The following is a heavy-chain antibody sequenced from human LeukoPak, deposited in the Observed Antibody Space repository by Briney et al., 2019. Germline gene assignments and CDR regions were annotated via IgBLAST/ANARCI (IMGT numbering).Heavy chain of an antibody. D-gene: IGHD6-19*01. CDR3: ARHGYSSGSLAWFDP. V-gene: IGHV4-59*07. CDR2: IYCSGST. Sequence: SDTLSLTRSVSGRYLRSQQWLWLGQPTGEGLEWIGEIYCSGSTNYSRSLNSRVTISVGTSKNQFSLKLSSVTAADTAVYYCARHGYSSGSLAWFDPWGQGTQVTVSS. CDR1: GRYLRSQQ. J-gene: IGHJ5*02.